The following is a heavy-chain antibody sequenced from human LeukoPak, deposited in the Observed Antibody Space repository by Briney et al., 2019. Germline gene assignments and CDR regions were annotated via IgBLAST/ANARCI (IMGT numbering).Heavy chain of an antibody. CDR3: ARADSSGYYYLFDY. Sequence: ASVKVSCKASGYTFTSYDINWVRQATGQGLEWMGWMNPNSGNTGYAQKFQGRVTITRNTSISTAYMELSSLRPEDTAVYYCARADSSGYYYLFDYWGQGTLVTVSS. J-gene: IGHJ4*02. D-gene: IGHD3-22*01. CDR1: GYTFTSYD. CDR2: MNPNSGNT. V-gene: IGHV1-8*03.